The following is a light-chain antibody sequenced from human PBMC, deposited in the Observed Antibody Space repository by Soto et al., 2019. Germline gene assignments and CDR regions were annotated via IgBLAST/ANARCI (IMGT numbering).Light chain of an antibody. CDR1: QSVSSN. CDR3: QQYNSYCT. V-gene: IGKV3-15*01. CDR2: GAS. Sequence: EIVTTQSPATLSVSPGERATLSCSASQSVSSNLAWYQQKPGQAPRLLIYGASTRAAGIPARFSGSGSGTDFTLTISSLEPDDFATYYCQQYNSYCTFGQGTKVDIK. J-gene: IGKJ1*01.